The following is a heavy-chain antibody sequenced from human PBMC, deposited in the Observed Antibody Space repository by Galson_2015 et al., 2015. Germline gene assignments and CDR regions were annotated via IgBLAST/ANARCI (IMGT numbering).Heavy chain of an antibody. Sequence: SVKVSCKASGYTFTSYYMHWVRQAPGQGLEWMGIINPSGGSTSYAQKFQGRVTMTRDTSASTVYMELSSLRSEDTAVYYYASGEGATGGYGYYFDYWGQGTLVTVSS. CDR3: ASGEGATGGYGYYFDY. D-gene: IGHD5-12*01. CDR2: INPSGGST. J-gene: IGHJ4*02. V-gene: IGHV1-46*01. CDR1: GYTFTSYY.